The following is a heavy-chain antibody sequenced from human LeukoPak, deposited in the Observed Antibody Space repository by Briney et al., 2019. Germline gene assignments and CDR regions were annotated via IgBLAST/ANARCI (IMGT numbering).Heavy chain of an antibody. V-gene: IGHV4-59*02. CDR1: GDFDSKYN. CDR2: IYYRGNS. Sequence: SETLSLTCAVSGDFDSKYNWFSIQRPPGRGLEWLGYIYYRGNSNYNPSLKSRLTVSADTSKSQFSLRVSSVTDADTVVYYCSRAPTRGTNGYFDYWGQGTLVTVSS. J-gene: IGHJ4*02. CDR3: SRAPTRGTNGYFDY. D-gene: IGHD1-14*01.